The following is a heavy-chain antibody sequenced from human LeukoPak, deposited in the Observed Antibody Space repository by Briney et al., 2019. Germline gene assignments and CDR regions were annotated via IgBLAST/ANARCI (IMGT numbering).Heavy chain of an antibody. J-gene: IGHJ4*02. CDR3: ARADGSGSYYNPNYYFDY. CDR2: IYYSGST. Sequence: SETLSLTCTVSGGSISSYYWSWIRQPPGKGLEWIGYIYYSGSTNYNPSLKSRVTISVDTSKNQFSLKLSSVTAADTAVYYCARADGSGSYYNPNYYFDYWGQGTLVTVSS. CDR1: GGSISSYY. V-gene: IGHV4-59*01. D-gene: IGHD3-10*01.